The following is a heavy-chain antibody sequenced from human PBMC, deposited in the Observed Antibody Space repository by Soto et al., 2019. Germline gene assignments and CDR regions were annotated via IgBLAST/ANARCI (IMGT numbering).Heavy chain of an antibody. D-gene: IGHD2-21*01. CDR3: ARDPPLSVLVVVATDDF. V-gene: IGHV3-21*02. CDR2: ISSSSSFR. Sequence: EVQLVESGGGLVKPGGSLRLSCAASGFTFTNHNMNWLRQAPGKGLEWVSSISSSSSFRNYADSVKGRFSISRDNDKNLVYLQMDSLRAEDTAVYYCARDPPLSVLVVVATDDFWGQGTLVTVSS. J-gene: IGHJ4*02. CDR1: GFTFTNHN.